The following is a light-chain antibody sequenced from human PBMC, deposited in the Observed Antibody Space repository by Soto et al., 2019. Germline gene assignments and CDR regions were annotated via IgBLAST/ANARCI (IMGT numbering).Light chain of an antibody. CDR3: AVWDVSLTAWV. V-gene: IGLV1-44*01. CDR2: SDN. Sequence: QSVLTQPPSASETPGQRVTISCSGSSSSVGFDYVDWYQHVPGAAPKLLIYSDNQRPSGVPDRFSGSKSGASAYLAISGLQSADEADYYCAVWDVSLTAWVFGGGTKLTVL. CDR1: SSSVGFDY. J-gene: IGLJ3*02.